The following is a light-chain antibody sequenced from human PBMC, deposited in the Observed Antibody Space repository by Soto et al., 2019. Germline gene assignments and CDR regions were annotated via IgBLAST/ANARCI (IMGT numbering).Light chain of an antibody. Sequence: EIVLTQSPGTLSLSPGEKGTLSCRASHSVSSSYLAWYQQKPGQAPRLLIYGASSRATGIPDRFSGSGSGTDFTLTISRLEPEDFALYYCQQYGSSPPITFGQGTRLEIK. CDR3: QQYGSSPPIT. V-gene: IGKV3-20*01. J-gene: IGKJ5*01. CDR2: GAS. CDR1: HSVSSSY.